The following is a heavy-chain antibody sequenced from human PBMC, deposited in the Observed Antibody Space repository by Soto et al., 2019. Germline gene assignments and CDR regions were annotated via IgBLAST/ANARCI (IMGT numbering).Heavy chain of an antibody. J-gene: IGHJ4*02. CDR1: GYTFTSYG. V-gene: IGHV1-18*01. D-gene: IGHD5-18*01. Sequence: QVQLVQSGAEVKKPGASVKVSCKASGYTFTSYGISWVRQAPGQGLEWMGWISPYNDDTNYALNLKGRVTMTTDTSTSTAYMELRSLGSDDTAVYYCAREIQQVSAMAYWGQGTLGTVTS. CDR2: ISPYNDDT. CDR3: AREIQQVSAMAY.